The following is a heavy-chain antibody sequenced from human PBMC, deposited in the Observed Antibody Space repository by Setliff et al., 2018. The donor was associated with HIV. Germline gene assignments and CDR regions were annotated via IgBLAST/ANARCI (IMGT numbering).Heavy chain of an antibody. D-gene: IGHD3-3*02. CDR1: GGSISGYY. V-gene: IGHV4-59*12. J-gene: IGHJ3*02. CDR3: AREHFWSGYYSYDAFDI. Sequence: SETLSLTCTVSGGSISGYYWSWIRQPPGKGLEWIGYIYYSGSTNYNPSLKSRVTISVDTSKNQSSLKLSSVTAADTAVYYCAREHFWSGYYSYDAFDIWGQGTMVTVSS. CDR2: IYYSGST.